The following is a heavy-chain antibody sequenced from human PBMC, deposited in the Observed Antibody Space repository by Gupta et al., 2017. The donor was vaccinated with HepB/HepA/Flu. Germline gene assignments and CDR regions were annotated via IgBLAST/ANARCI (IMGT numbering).Heavy chain of an antibody. Sequence: EVQLVESGGGLVQPGGSLRLSCAASGFTFSNYWMSWVRQAPGKGLEWVANIKRDGSERYYVDSVKGRFTISKDNAKNSLYLQMNSLRAEDTAVYYCARDSRPDYWGQGTLVTVSS. D-gene: IGHD2-2*01. CDR2: IKRDGSER. CDR3: ARDSRPDY. V-gene: IGHV3-7*01. CDR1: GFTFSNYW. J-gene: IGHJ4*02.